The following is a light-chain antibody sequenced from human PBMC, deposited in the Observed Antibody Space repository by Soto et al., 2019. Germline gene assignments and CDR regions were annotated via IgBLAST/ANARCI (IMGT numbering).Light chain of an antibody. CDR1: SSDVGGYNY. Sequence: QSVLTQPASVSVSPGQSITIACTGTSSDVGGYNYVSWYQHHPGKAPKLMIYDVSNRLSGVSNRFSGPRSGNTACLIVSGLQSVDDALYSCRSYTSPTTLSPYVFGTGTKVTVL. CDR3: RSYTSPTTLSPYV. CDR2: DVS. V-gene: IGLV2-14*03. J-gene: IGLJ1*01.